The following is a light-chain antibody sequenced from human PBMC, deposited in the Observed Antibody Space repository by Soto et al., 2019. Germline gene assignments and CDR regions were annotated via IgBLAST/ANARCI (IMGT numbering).Light chain of an antibody. V-gene: IGKV1-8*01. CDR1: QGISSY. Sequence: AIRMTQSPSSFSASTGDRVTITCRASQGISSYLAWYQQKPGKAPKLLIYAASTLQSGVPSRFSGSGSGXXXTLTISCLQSEDFATYYCQQYYSYLLTFGGGTKVEIK. CDR2: AAS. CDR3: QQYYSYLLT. J-gene: IGKJ4*01.